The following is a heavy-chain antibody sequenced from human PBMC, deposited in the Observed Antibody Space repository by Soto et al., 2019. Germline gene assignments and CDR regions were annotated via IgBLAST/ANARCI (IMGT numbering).Heavy chain of an antibody. V-gene: IGHV3-23*01. CDR1: GFTFSSYA. J-gene: IGHJ4*02. D-gene: IGHD4-4*01. Sequence: GGSLRLSCAASGFTFSSYAMSWVRQAPGKGLEWVSAISGSGGSTYYADSVKGRFTIPRDNSKNTLYLQMNSLRAEDTAVYYCAKVIGVTTTGDYWGQGTLVTVSS. CDR2: ISGSGGST. CDR3: AKVIGVTTTGDY.